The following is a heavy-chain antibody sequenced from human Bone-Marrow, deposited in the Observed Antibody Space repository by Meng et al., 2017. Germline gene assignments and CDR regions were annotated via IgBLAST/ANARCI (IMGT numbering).Heavy chain of an antibody. Sequence: HVQLQQSGPGLVNPSQTLSLTCAISGDSVSSNSAACNWIRQSPSSGPEWLGRTYYRSKWYNDYAVSVKSRITINPDTSKNQFSLHLNSVTPEDTAVYYCARDLGYFDHWGQGTLVTVSS. V-gene: IGHV6-1*01. CDR1: GDSVSSNSAA. CDR2: TYYRSKWYN. D-gene: IGHD7-27*01. J-gene: IGHJ4*02. CDR3: ARDLGYFDH.